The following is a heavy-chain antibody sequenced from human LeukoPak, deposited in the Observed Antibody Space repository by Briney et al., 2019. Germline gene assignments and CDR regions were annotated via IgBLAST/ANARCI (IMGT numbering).Heavy chain of an antibody. CDR1: GGSISSYY. J-gene: IGHJ6*03. CDR2: IYYSGST. V-gene: IGHV4-59*01. Sequence: SETLSLTCTVSGGSISSYYWSWIRQPPGKGLEWIGYIYYSGSTNYNPSLKSRVTISADTSENQFSPKLSSVTAADTAVYYCARVPRSYYYYYYMDVWGKGTTVTVSS. CDR3: ARVPRSYYYYYYMDV.